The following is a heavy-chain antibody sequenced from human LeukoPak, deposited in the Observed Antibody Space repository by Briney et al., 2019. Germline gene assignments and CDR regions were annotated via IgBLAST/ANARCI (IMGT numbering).Heavy chain of an antibody. J-gene: IGHJ5*02. D-gene: IGHD6-13*01. Sequence: SETLSLTCIVSGGSTSSYYWSWIRQPPGKGLEWIGYIYTSGSTNYNPSLKSRVTISVDTSKNQFSLKLSSVTAADTAVYYCAGKSGIAAAGPNWFDPWGQGTLVTVSS. CDR2: IYTSGST. V-gene: IGHV4-4*09. CDR3: AGKSGIAAAGPNWFDP. CDR1: GGSTSSYY.